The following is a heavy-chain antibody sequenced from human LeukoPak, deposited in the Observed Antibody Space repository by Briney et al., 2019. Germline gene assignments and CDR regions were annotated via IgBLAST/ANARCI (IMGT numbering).Heavy chain of an antibody. CDR1: GGSISSYY. Sequence: SETLSLTCTFAGGSISSYYWSLSRQPPGKGLELMGYIYDSGSTNYNPSLKSRVTISVDTSKNQFSLKLSSVTAADTAVYYCARAAIEYYYGSGSYYTFLGYFDYWGQGTLVTVSS. D-gene: IGHD3-10*01. V-gene: IGHV4-59*01. J-gene: IGHJ4*02. CDR3: ARAAIEYYYGSGSYYTFLGYFDY. CDR2: IYDSGST.